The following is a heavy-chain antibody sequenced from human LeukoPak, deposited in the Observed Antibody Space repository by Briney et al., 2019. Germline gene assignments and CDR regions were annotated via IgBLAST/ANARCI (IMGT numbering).Heavy chain of an antibody. CDR2: IDYDSSHI. J-gene: IGHJ4*02. CDR1: GFTLSSSA. V-gene: IGHV3-21*01. Sequence: GGSLRLSCAGSGFTLSSSAMNWVRQVPGKGLEWVSSIDYDSSHIYYAASVRGRFSISRDNARDSVYLQMDSLRADDTAVYYCARDPERYLRMGHYDYWGQGTLVIVSS. CDR3: ARDPERYLRMGHYDY. D-gene: IGHD3-16*01.